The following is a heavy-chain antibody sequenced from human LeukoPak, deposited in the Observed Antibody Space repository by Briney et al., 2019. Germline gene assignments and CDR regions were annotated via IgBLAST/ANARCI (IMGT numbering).Heavy chain of an antibody. CDR1: GGSISSYY. CDR3: ARGPSRAAGNYYFDY. Sequence: SETLSLTRTVSGGSISSYYWSWIRQPPGKGLEWIGYIYYSGSTNYNPSLKSRVTISVDTSKNQFSLKLSSVTAADTAVYYCARGPSRAAGNYYFDYWGQGTLVTVSS. J-gene: IGHJ4*02. V-gene: IGHV4-59*01. D-gene: IGHD6-13*01. CDR2: IYYSGST.